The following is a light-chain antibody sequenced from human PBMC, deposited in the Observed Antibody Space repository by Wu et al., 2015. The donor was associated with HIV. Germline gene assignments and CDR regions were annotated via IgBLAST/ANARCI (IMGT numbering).Light chain of an antibody. CDR2: DAS. CDR3: QQFSYSPGS. J-gene: IGKJ3*01. Sequence: EIVLTQSPATLSLSPGERATLSCRASQSVDNYLAWYQRKPGQAPRLLIYDASNRATGIPARFSGSGSGTDFTLTIAGLEPEDFAVYYCQQFSYSPGSFGPGTTVDIK. V-gene: IGKV3-11*01. CDR1: QSVDNY.